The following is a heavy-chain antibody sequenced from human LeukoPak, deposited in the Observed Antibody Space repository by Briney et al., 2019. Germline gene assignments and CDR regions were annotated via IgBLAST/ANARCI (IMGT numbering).Heavy chain of an antibody. Sequence: PSETLSLTCAVHGGSFSGYYWSWIRQPPGKGLEWIGEINHSGSTNYNPSLKSRVTISVGTSKNQFSLKLSSVTAADTAVYYCARCDRVLDYWGQGTLVTVSS. CDR1: GGSFSGYY. V-gene: IGHV4-34*01. D-gene: IGHD2-21*01. J-gene: IGHJ4*02. CDR3: ARCDRVLDY. CDR2: INHSGST.